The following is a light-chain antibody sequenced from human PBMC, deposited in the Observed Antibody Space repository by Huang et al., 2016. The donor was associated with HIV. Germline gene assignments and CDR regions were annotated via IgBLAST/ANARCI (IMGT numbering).Light chain of an antibody. CDR1: QNVSTN. Sequence: EIVMTQSPVTLSVSPGESATLSCRASQNVSTNLAWYQHKPGRAPRLLIYGASTRATIGPARFSASGSCTEFTLTVGGLRSDDFAVYYCQHYDNWAPATFGQGTKLEFK. J-gene: IGKJ1*01. CDR3: QHYDNWAPAT. V-gene: IGKV3-15*01. CDR2: GAS.